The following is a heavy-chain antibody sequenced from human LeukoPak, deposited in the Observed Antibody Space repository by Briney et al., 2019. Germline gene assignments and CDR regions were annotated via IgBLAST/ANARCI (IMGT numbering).Heavy chain of an antibody. Sequence: GMSVRLSCAASGFTFSSYGMHWVRQAPGKGLEWMAVISYDGTNTYYADFVRGRFTISRDNSKNTLYLQMNSLRAEDTAVYYCAKDHTYSSSRYPDYWGQGTLVTLSS. CDR3: AKDHTYSSSRYPDY. V-gene: IGHV3-30*18. D-gene: IGHD6-13*01. CDR2: ISYDGTNT. J-gene: IGHJ4*02. CDR1: GFTFSSYG.